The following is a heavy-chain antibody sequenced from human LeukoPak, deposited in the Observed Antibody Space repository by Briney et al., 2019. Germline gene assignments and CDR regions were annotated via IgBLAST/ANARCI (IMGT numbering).Heavy chain of an antibody. J-gene: IGHJ3*01. D-gene: IGHD2-8*02. CDR2: ISSSSGYL. CDR3: ARDQGYCTSVNCRGDAFDV. V-gene: IGHV3-21*01. Sequence: GRSLRLSCTASGFTFSIYNMDWVRQAPGKGLERVALISSSSGYLYYTDSVKGRFTISRDNAKNSLSLQMNSLRAEDTAVYYCARDQGYCTSVNCRGDAFDVWGQGSMVSVSS. CDR1: GFTFSIYN.